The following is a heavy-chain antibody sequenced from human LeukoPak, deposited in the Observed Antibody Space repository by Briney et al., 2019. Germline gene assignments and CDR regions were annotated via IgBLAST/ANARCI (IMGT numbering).Heavy chain of an antibody. J-gene: IGHJ4*02. V-gene: IGHV3-23*01. D-gene: IGHD2-2*01. CDR3: AKDFKEGFCSTTSCYGIDS. CDR2: IIGAGYNT. CDR1: GFTFRNYA. Sequence: PGGPLRLSCAGSGFTFRNYAMSWVRQSPGKGLEWVSAIIGAGYNTYYADSVKGRFTLSRDNSKNTLFLQMNGLRAEDTALYYCAKDFKEGFCSTTSCYGIDSWGQGTLVTVSS.